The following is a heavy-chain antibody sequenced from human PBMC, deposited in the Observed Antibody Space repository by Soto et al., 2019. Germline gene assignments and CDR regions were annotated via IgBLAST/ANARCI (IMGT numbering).Heavy chain of an antibody. CDR3: ARDRVVTTFTQPYYYYYGMDV. V-gene: IGHV3-30-3*01. CDR1: GFTFSSYA. Sequence: GSLGRACAASGFTFSSYAMHGVRQAPGKGLEWVAVISYDGSNKYYADSVKGRFTISRDNSKNTLYLQMNSLRAEDTAVYYCARDRVVTTFTQPYYYYYGMDVWGQGTKVTVYS. D-gene: IGHD5-12*01. J-gene: IGHJ6*02. CDR2: ISYDGSNK.